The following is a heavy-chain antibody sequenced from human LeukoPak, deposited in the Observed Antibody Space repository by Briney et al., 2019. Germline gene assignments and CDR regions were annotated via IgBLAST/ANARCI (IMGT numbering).Heavy chain of an antibody. CDR2: INSDGSST. CDR3: ARVIYYDYVWGSYRYAPYFDY. J-gene: IGHJ4*02. V-gene: IGHV3-74*01. Sequence: GGSLRLSCAASGFTFGSYAMNWVRQAPGKGLVWVSRINSDGSSTSYADSVKGRFTISRDNAKNTLYLQMNSLRAEDTAVYYCARVIYYDYVWGSYRYAPYFDYWGQGTLVTVSS. D-gene: IGHD3-16*02. CDR1: GFTFGSYA.